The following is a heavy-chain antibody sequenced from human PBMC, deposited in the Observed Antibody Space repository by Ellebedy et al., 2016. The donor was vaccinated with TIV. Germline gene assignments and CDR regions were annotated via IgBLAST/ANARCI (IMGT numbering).Heavy chain of an antibody. CDR1: GFSFSTYA. V-gene: IGHV3-23*01. J-gene: IGHJ4*02. D-gene: IGHD3-9*01. CDR2: IGSRSEYK. CDR3: AKELVSRDSLSFDY. Sequence: GESLKISCAASGFSFSTYAMAWVRQAPGKGLEWLSAIGSRSEYKFYTDSVKGRFTIARDNSKNTLWLQMYSLRDEDTAVYYCAKELVSRDSLSFDYWGLGILVTVTS.